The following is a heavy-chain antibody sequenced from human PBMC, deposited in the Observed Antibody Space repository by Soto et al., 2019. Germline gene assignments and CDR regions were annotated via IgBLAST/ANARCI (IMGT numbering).Heavy chain of an antibody. D-gene: IGHD2-2*01. Sequence: ASVKVSCKASGGTFSSYAISWVRQAPGQGLEWMGGIIPIFGTANYAQKFQGRVTITADESTSTAYMELSSLRSEDTAVYYCARGGDCSSTSCYRGWFDPWGQGTLVTVSS. CDR3: ARGGDCSSTSCYRGWFDP. V-gene: IGHV1-69*13. J-gene: IGHJ5*02. CDR2: IIPIFGTA. CDR1: GGTFSSYA.